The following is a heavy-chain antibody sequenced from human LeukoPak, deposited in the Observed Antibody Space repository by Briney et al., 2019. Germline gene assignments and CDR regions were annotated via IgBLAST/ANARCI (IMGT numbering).Heavy chain of an antibody. D-gene: IGHD1-26*01. V-gene: IGHV4-61*01. Sequence: SETLSLTCAVSGGSISSSNWWSWIRQPPGKGLEWIGYIYYSGSTNYNPSLKSRVTISVDTSKNQFSLKLSSVTAADTAVYYCARVGSYYYYMDVWGKGTTVTVSS. J-gene: IGHJ6*03. CDR2: IYYSGST. CDR3: ARVGSYYYYMDV. CDR1: GGSISSSNW.